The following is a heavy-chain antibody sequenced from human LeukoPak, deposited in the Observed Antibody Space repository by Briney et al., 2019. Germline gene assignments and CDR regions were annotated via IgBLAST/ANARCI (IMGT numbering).Heavy chain of an antibody. CDR2: ISGSGGST. CDR1: GFTFSSYA. D-gene: IGHD2-2*01. J-gene: IGHJ5*02. Sequence: PGGSLRLSCAASGFTFSSYAMSWVRQAPGKGLEWVSAISGSGGSTYYADSVKGRFTISRDNSKNTLYLQMTSLRAEDTAVYYCAKIPGIVVVPAAMGWFDPWGQGTLVTVSS. V-gene: IGHV3-23*01. CDR3: AKIPGIVVVPAAMGWFDP.